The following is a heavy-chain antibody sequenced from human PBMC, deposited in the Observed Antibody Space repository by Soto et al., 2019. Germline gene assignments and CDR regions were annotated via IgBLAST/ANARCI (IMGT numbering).Heavy chain of an antibody. D-gene: IGHD5-12*01. Sequence: GGSLRLSCAASGFTFSSYAMSWVRQAPGKGLEWVSAISGSGGSTYYADSVKGRFTISRDNSKNTLYLQMNSLRAEDTAVYYCAKVYFRDGYNSGFAFDYWGQGTLVTVSS. V-gene: IGHV3-23*01. J-gene: IGHJ4*02. CDR2: ISGSGGST. CDR3: AKVYFRDGYNSGFAFDY. CDR1: GFTFSSYA.